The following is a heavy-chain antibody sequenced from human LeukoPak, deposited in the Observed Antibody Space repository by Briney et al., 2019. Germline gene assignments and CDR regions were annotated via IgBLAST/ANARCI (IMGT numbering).Heavy chain of an antibody. Sequence: SETLSLTCTVSGGSLSSYYWSWIRQPPGKGLEWIGYIYYSGSTNYNPSLKSRVTISVDTSKNQSSLKLSSVTAADTAVYYCARAITYCSGGSCPTSGDFDYWGQGTLVTVSS. CDR3: ARAITYCSGGSCPTSGDFDY. CDR1: GGSLSSYY. D-gene: IGHD2-15*01. J-gene: IGHJ4*02. CDR2: IYYSGST. V-gene: IGHV4-59*01.